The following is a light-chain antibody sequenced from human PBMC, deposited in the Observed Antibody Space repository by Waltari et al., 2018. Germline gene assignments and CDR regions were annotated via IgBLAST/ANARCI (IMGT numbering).Light chain of an antibody. V-gene: IGKV1-5*03. J-gene: IGKJ4*01. CDR1: QDITTW. CDR3: QQYDTYPLT. CDR2: MAS. Sequence: DIQMTQSPSTLSASVGDRVTITCRASQDITTWLAWYQQKPGKAPKLLIVMASTLHSGVPSSFSGSGSGTEFTLTISGLQPDDFATYFCQQYDTYPLTFGGGTKVESK.